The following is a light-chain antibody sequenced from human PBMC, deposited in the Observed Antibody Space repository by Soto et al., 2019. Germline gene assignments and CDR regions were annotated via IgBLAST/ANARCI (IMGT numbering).Light chain of an antibody. CDR3: QQFDTLPLT. J-gene: IGKJ5*01. CDR1: QDITNY. CDR2: DSS. Sequence: DIQMTQSPSSLSASVGDRVTIICQASQDITNYLNWYQQKPGKAPKLLIQDSSNLETGVPSRFSGSGSGTYFSFTISSLQPEDIATYYRQQFDTLPLTFGQGTRLEIK. V-gene: IGKV1-33*01.